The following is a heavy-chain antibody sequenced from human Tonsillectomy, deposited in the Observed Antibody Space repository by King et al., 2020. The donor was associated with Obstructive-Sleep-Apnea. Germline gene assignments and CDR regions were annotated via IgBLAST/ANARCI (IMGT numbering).Heavy chain of an antibody. V-gene: IGHV4-39*01. D-gene: IGHD3-9*01. J-gene: IGHJ6*02. CDR2: IYYSGST. CDR1: GGPVSSISHY. CDR3: AVRNFEWSSQTYNGMDV. Sequence: QLQESGPRLVKPSETLSLTCTVSGGPVSSISHYWGWIRQPPGKGLEGIGSIYYSGSTYYNPSFQSRVTVSMDRSKNQFSLKLSSVTAADTAVYYCAVRNFEWSSQTYNGMDVWGQGTTVTVSS.